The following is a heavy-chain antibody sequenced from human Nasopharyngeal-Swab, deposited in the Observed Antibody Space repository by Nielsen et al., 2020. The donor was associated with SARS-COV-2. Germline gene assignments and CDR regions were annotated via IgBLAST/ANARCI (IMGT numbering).Heavy chain of an antibody. D-gene: IGHD3-10*01. CDR1: GFTFSSYS. CDR2: ISSSSSYI. Sequence: GGFLRLFCAASGFTFSSYSMNWVRQAPGKGLEWVSSISSSSSYIYYADSVKGRFTISRDNAKNSLYLQMNSLRAEDTAVYYCARDHVLPDAFDIWGQGTMVTVSS. CDR3: ARDHVLPDAFDI. V-gene: IGHV3-21*01. J-gene: IGHJ3*02.